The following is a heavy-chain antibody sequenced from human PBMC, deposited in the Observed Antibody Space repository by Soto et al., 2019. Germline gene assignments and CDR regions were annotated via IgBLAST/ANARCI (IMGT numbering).Heavy chain of an antibody. D-gene: IGHD2-15*01. Sequence: GGSLRLSCAASGFTVSSNYMSWVRQAPGKGLEWVSVIYSGGSTYYADSVKGRFTISRHNSKNTLYLQMNSLRAEDTAVYYCARDLGYCSGGSCPPGGYDAFDIWGQGTMVTVSS. CDR3: ARDLGYCSGGSCPPGGYDAFDI. CDR2: IYSGGST. J-gene: IGHJ3*02. V-gene: IGHV3-53*04. CDR1: GFTVSSNY.